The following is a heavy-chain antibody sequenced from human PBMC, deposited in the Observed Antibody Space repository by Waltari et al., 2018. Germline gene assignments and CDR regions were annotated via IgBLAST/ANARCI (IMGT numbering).Heavy chain of an antibody. CDR1: GYTFTSYA. Sequence: QVQLVQSGAEVKKPGASVKVSCKASGYTFTSYAMHWVRQAPGPRLEWMGWINAGNGNTKYSQKFQGRVTITRDTSASTAYMELSSLRSEDTAVYYCARDVNVVAGRYYYYGMDVWGQGTTVTVSS. V-gene: IGHV1-3*01. CDR3: ARDVNVVAGRYYYYGMDV. J-gene: IGHJ6*02. CDR2: INAGNGNT. D-gene: IGHD6-19*01.